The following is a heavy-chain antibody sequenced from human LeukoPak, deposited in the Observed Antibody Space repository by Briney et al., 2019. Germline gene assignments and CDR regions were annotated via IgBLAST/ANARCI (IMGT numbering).Heavy chain of an antibody. V-gene: IGHV4-39*01. CDR1: GDSISTSSNY. Sequence: PSETLSLTCTVSGDSISTSSNYWGWLPPLPGQGLEWIGSVYRSGSSYYNPSLNSRVSISVDTSKNQFTLNLTSVTAADTAVYYCARRGTSGWAYYFDFWGQGSLLTVSS. CDR2: VYRSGSS. CDR3: ARRGTSGWAYYFDF. J-gene: IGHJ4*02. D-gene: IGHD6-19*01.